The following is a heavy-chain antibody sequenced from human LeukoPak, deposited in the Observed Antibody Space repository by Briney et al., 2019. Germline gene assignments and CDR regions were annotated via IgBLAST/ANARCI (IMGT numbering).Heavy chain of an antibody. CDR3: ARDPDSCSGGSCYSGNNWFDP. D-gene: IGHD2-15*01. Sequence: ASVKVSCKASGYTFTSYGISWVRQAPGQGLEWMGWISAYNGNTNYAQKLQGRVTMTTDTSTSTAYMELRSLRSDDTAVYYCARDPDSCSGGSCYSGNNWFDPWGRGTLVTVSS. CDR2: ISAYNGNT. J-gene: IGHJ5*02. CDR1: GYTFTSYG. V-gene: IGHV1-18*01.